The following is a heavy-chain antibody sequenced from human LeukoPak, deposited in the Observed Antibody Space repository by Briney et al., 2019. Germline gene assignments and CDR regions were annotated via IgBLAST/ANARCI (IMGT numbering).Heavy chain of an antibody. CDR1: GGTFSSYA. Sequence: SVKVSCKASGGTFSSYAISWVRQAPGQGLEWMGGIIPIFGTANYAQKFQGRVTITADKSTSTAYMELSSLRSEDTAVYYCARGIMDYDILTGYSSVYFDYWGQGTLVTVSS. V-gene: IGHV1-69*06. D-gene: IGHD3-9*01. J-gene: IGHJ4*02. CDR3: ARGIMDYDILTGYSSVYFDY. CDR2: IIPIFGTA.